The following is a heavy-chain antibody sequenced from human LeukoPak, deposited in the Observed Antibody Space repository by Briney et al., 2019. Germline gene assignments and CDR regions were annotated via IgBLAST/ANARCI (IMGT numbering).Heavy chain of an antibody. J-gene: IGHJ4*02. V-gene: IGHV4-4*07. CDR3: ARDGGGTGRPFDF. Sequence: SETLSLTCTVSGGSISIYYWNWIRQPAGKGLEWIGRIYNTGSTNYNPSLKSRITMSVDTSNNRLSLNLSPVTAADTAVYYCARDGGGTGRPFDFWGQGTLVTVSS. CDR2: IYNTGST. D-gene: IGHD1-26*01. CDR1: GGSISIYY.